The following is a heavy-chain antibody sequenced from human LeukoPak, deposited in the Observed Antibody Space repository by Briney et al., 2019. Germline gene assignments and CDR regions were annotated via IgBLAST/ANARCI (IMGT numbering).Heavy chain of an antibody. D-gene: IGHD6-13*01. CDR1: GFTFSSYG. CDR2: IWYDGRNK. CDR3: ARDRAAADLDY. Sequence: GRSLRLSCAASGFTFSSYGMHWVRQAPGKGLEWVAVIWYDGRNKFYADSVKGRFTIYRDNSKNTLYLQMNSLRAEDTAVYYCARDRAAADLDYWGQGTLVTVSS. J-gene: IGHJ4*02. V-gene: IGHV3-33*01.